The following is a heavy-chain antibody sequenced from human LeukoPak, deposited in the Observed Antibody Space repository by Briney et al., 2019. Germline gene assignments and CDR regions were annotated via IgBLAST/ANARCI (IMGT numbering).Heavy chain of an antibody. CDR2: IKSKRDGGTI. J-gene: IGHJ4*02. V-gene: IGHV3-15*05. CDR1: GFTFSNAW. CDR3: AKDQVSGIAVVDY. Sequence: GGSLRLSCAASGFTFSNAWMTWVRQALGKGLEWVGRIKSKRDGGTIDYAAPVKGRFTISRDDSKDALYLQMNSLKIEDAAVYYCAKDQVSGIAVVDYWGQGTLVTVSP. D-gene: IGHD6-19*01.